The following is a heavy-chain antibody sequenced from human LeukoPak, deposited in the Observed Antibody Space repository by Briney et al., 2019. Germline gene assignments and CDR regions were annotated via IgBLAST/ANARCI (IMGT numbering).Heavy chain of an antibody. CDR1: GFSFSSYA. Sequence: GGSLRLSCAASGFSFSSYAMSWVRQAPGKGLEWVSVIGGGPGNTYYTDSVKGRFTISRDNSKNTLYLHLSSLRAEDTAVYYCAKGKGPTANWYFDVWGRGTLVTVSS. V-gene: IGHV3-23*01. D-gene: IGHD2-21*02. J-gene: IGHJ2*01. CDR2: IGGGPGNT. CDR3: AKGKGPTANWYFDV.